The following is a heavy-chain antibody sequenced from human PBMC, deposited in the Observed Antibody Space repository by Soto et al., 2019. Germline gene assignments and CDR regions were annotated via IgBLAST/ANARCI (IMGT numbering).Heavy chain of an antibody. CDR3: TGGYCTGGTCYSGYFQH. CDR1: GFTFSGST. CDR2: IRSKANDYAT. D-gene: IGHD2-15*01. V-gene: IGHV3-73*02. J-gene: IGHJ1*01. Sequence: EVQLVQSGGGLVQPGGSLKLSCAASGFTFSGSTVHWVRQASGEGLQWVGRIRSKANDYATTYIASVKGRFTISRDDSRNTAYLPMSDMKTEDTAVYYCTGGYCTGGTCYSGYFQHWGQGAKVTVFS.